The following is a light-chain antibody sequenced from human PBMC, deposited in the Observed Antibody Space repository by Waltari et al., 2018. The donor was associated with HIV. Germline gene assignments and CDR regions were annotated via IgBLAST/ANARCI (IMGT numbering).Light chain of an antibody. CDR2: EVS. J-gene: IGLJ2*01. V-gene: IGLV2-14*03. CDR1: SSDVGGYHY. Sequence: QSALAQPASVSGSPGQSITISCTGTSSDVGGYHYVSWYQQHPDKVPRLMIYEVSHRPSGISSRFFGSKSGYTASLTISGLQPDDEAYYYCSSYTSSSSLDVVFGGGTKLTVL. CDR3: SSYTSSSSLDVV.